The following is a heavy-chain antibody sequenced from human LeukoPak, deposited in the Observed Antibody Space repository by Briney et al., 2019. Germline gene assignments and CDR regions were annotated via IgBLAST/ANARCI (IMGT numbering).Heavy chain of an antibody. Sequence: GESLKISCEGSGYSFTSYWIGWVRQMPGKGLEWMGIIYPGDSDTRYSPSFQGQVTISADKSISTAYLQWSSLKASDTAMYYCATYYDILTGPPDAFDIWGQGTMVTVSS. J-gene: IGHJ3*02. CDR3: ATYYDILTGPPDAFDI. CDR2: IYPGDSDT. D-gene: IGHD3-9*01. V-gene: IGHV5-51*01. CDR1: GYSFTSYW.